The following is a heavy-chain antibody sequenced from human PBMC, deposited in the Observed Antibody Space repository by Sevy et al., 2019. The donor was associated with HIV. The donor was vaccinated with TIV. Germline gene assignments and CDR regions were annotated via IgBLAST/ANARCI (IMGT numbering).Heavy chain of an antibody. V-gene: IGHV3-30*18. Sequence: GGSLRLSCAASGFTFSNYAIHWVRQAPGKGLEWVAVISYDGSNKNYTDSVKGRFTIARDNSKNTLYLQMNSLRAEDTAVYYCANIHAATNGFDIWGQGTMVTVSS. CDR2: ISYDGSNK. CDR3: ANIHAATNGFDI. J-gene: IGHJ3*02. D-gene: IGHD2-21*01. CDR1: GFTFSNYA.